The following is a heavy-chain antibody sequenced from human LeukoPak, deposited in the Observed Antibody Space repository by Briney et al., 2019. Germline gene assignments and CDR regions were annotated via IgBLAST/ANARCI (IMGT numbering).Heavy chain of an antibody. CDR1: GGSISSSSYY. J-gene: IGHJ6*02. D-gene: IGHD5-24*01. V-gene: IGHV4-39*07. Sequence: SETLSLTCTVSGGSISSSSYYWGWIRQPPGKGLEWIGCIYYSGSTYYNPSLKSRVTISVDTSKNQFSLKLSSVTAADTAVYYCAREGRWLQPRGYYYGMDVWGQGTTVTVSS. CDR2: IYYSGST. CDR3: AREGRWLQPRGYYYGMDV.